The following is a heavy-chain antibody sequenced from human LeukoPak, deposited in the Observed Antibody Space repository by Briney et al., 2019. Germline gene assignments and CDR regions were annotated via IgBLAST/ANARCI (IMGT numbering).Heavy chain of an antibody. V-gene: IGHV4-39*02. CDR2: IYYSGGA. CDR1: GDSVSSSSSY. J-gene: IGHJ6*02. D-gene: IGHD3-22*01. Sequence: SETLSLTCTVSGDSVSSSSSYWGWIRQPPGKGLEWIGNIYYSGGANYNPSLKSRVTISVDASKNHFSLKVSSVTAADTAVYYCARASMIVDYGMDVWGQGTTVTVSS. CDR3: ARASMIVDYGMDV.